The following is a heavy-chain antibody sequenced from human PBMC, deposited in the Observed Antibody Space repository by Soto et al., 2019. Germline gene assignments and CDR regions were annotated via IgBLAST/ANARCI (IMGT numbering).Heavy chain of an antibody. CDR3: ARVSYVAFATGMYV. CDR1: GFTFSSYA. D-gene: IGHD3-10*02. V-gene: IGHV3-30-3*01. CDR2: ISYDGSNK. Sequence: PGGSLRLSCAASGFTFSSYAMHWVRQAPGKGLEWVAVISYDGSNKYYADSVKGRFTISRDNSKNTLYLQMNSLRAEDTAVYYCARVSYVAFATGMYVWSQGTTVTVS. J-gene: IGHJ6*02.